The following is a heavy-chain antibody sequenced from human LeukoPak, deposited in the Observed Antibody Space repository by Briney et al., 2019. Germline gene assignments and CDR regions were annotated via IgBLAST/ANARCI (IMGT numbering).Heavy chain of an antibody. CDR3: ARGTLSGFYYSLDY. CDR1: GDSVSSNSAA. V-gene: IGHV6-1*01. CDR2: TYYSSKWYN. Sequence: SQTLSLTCAISGDSVSSNSAAWNWIRQSPSRGLEWLGRTYYSSKWYNDYAVSVKSRIMISPDTSKNQFSLQLKSVTPEDTAVYYCARGTLSGFYYSLDYWGQGTLVTVSS. J-gene: IGHJ4*02. D-gene: IGHD3-10*01.